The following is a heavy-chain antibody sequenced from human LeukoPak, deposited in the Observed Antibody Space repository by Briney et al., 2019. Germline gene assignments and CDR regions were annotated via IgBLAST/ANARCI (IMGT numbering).Heavy chain of an antibody. J-gene: IGHJ3*02. V-gene: IGHV3-23*01. Sequence: GGSQRLSCAASGFTFSSYAMNWVRQAPGKGLEWVSAINSNGGSTYYADSVKGRFTISRDNSKNTLYLQMNSLRAEDTAVYYCAKNLYYDSSGYAFDIWGQGTMVTVSS. CDR3: AKNLYYDSSGYAFDI. CDR1: GFTFSSYA. CDR2: INSNGGST. D-gene: IGHD3-22*01.